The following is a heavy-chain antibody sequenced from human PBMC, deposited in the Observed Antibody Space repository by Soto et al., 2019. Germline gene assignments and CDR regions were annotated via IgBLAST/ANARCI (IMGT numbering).Heavy chain of an antibody. Sequence: GGSLRLSCAASGFTFSSYAMSWVRQAPGKGLEWVSAISGSGDSTYYADSVKGRFTISRDNSKNTLYLQMNSLRAEDTAVYHCVRDLLGSGGHFDYWGQGTLVTVSS. V-gene: IGHV3-23*01. CDR2: ISGSGDST. J-gene: IGHJ4*02. CDR3: VRDLLGSGGHFDY. D-gene: IGHD7-27*01. CDR1: GFTFSSYA.